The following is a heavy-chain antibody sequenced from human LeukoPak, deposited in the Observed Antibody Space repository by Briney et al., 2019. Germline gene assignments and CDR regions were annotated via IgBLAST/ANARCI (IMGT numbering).Heavy chain of an antibody. CDR1: GGSISSSSYY. Sequence: SETLSLTCTVSGGSISSSSYYWGWIRQPPGKGLEWIGSIYYSGSAYYNPSLKSRVTISGDTSKNQFSLKLSSVTAADTAVYYCASLSRGVLLWFGEFFWGQGTLVTVSS. D-gene: IGHD3-10*01. CDR2: IYYSGSA. CDR3: ASLSRGVLLWFGEFF. J-gene: IGHJ4*02. V-gene: IGHV4-39*01.